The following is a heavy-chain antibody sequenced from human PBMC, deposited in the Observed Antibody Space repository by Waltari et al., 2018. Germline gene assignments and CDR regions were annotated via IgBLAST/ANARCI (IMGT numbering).Heavy chain of an antibody. Sequence: QLVESGGGLVQLGGSLRPSCAAPGFSFHGYALTWVRQAPGKGLEWVSGISGNTGRTYYADSVKGRFTISRDNSKHTLYLQMNSLRAEDTAVYYCAKDHGFSGNDYPTYLDYWGQGTSVTVSS. J-gene: IGHJ4*02. D-gene: IGHD5-12*01. V-gene: IGHV3-23*04. CDR3: AKDHGFSGNDYPTYLDY. CDR1: GFSFHGYA. CDR2: ISGNTGRT.